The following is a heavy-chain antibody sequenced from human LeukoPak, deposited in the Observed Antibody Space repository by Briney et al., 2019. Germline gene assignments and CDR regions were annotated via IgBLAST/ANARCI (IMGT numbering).Heavy chain of an antibody. D-gene: IGHD3-3*01. J-gene: IGHJ4*02. CDR1: GGSISSYY. CDR2: IYYSGST. Sequence: SETLSLTCTVSGGSISSYYWSWIRQPPGKGLEWIGYIYYSGSTYYNPSLKSRVTISVDTSKNQFSLKLNSVTAADTAVYYCARQPTRSGLEFDYWGQGTLVTVSS. CDR3: ARQPTRSGLEFDY. V-gene: IGHV4-59*08.